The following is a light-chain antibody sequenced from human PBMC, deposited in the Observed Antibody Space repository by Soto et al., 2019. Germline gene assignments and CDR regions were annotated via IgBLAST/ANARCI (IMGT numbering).Light chain of an antibody. CDR1: QSISSW. J-gene: IGKJ4*01. Sequence: DIRLGQTPSTLSAPVGGSVTIPCRASQSISSWLAWYQQKPGKAPKLLIYKASSLESGVPSRFSGSGSGTEFTLTISSLQPDDFATYYCQQYNSYSLTFGGGTKVDIK. CDR2: KAS. CDR3: QQYNSYSLT. V-gene: IGKV1-5*03.